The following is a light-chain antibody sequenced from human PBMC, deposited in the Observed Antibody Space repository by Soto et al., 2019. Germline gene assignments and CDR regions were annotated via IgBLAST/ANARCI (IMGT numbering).Light chain of an antibody. J-gene: IGKJ2*01. CDR2: GVS. V-gene: IGKV3-20*01. CDR1: QRVSNTY. CDR3: QQYGNFPYT. Sequence: EIVLAQSPGTLSLSPGERATLSCRASQRVSNTYLAWYQQKPGQAPRLLIYGVSSRATGVPDRVSGSGSGTDFTLTINRLEPEDFAVYYCQQYGNFPYTFGQGTKLEIK.